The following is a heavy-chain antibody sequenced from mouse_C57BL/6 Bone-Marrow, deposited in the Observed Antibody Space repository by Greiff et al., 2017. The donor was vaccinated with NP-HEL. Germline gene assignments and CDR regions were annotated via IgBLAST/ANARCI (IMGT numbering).Heavy chain of an antibody. CDR1: GFTFSDFY. CDR2: SRNKANDYTT. D-gene: IGHD2-1*01. V-gene: IGHV7-1*01. CDR3: ARDADGNYPFAY. Sequence: DVKLVESGGGLVQSGRSLRLSCATSGFTFSDFYMEWVRQAPGKGLEWIAASRNKANDYTTEYSASVKGRFIVSRDTSQSILYLQMNALRAEDTAIYYCARDADGNYPFAYWGQGTLVTVSA. J-gene: IGHJ3*01.